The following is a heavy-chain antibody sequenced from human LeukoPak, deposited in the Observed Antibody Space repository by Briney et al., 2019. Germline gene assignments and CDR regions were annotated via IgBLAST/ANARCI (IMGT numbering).Heavy chain of an antibody. Sequence: ASVKVSCKASGYTFTSYDINWVRQATGQGLEWMGWMNPNSGNTGYAQKFQGRVTMTRDTSTSTAYMELSSLRSEDTAVYYCARDQGIAVAGLLYYYGMDVWGQGTTVTVSS. CDR1: GYTFTSYD. CDR2: MNPNSGNT. D-gene: IGHD6-19*01. J-gene: IGHJ6*02. CDR3: ARDQGIAVAGLLYYYGMDV. V-gene: IGHV1-8*01.